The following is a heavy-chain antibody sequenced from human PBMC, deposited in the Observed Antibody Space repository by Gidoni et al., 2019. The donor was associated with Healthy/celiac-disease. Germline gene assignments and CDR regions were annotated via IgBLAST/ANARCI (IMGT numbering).Heavy chain of an antibody. CDR2: IYYSGST. V-gene: IGHV4-61*01. CDR3: ALSSAAMDFDY. Sequence: QVQLQESGPGLVKPSETLSLTCTVSGGSVSSGSYYWSWIRQPPGKGLEWIGYIYYSGSTNYNPSLKSRVTISVDTSKNQFSLKLSSVTAADTAVYYCALSSAAMDFDYWGQGTLVTVSS. J-gene: IGHJ4*02. D-gene: IGHD5-18*01. CDR1: GGSVSSGSYY.